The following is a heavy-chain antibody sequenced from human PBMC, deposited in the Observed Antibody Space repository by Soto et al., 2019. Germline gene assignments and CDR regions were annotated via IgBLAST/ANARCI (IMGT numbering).Heavy chain of an antibody. CDR1: GGSITSSSYY. D-gene: IGHD3-22*01. J-gene: IGHJ5*02. V-gene: IGHV4-39*01. CDR3: ARLGDSSGYYNWFDP. CDR2: IYYSGST. Sequence: PSETLSLTCTVSGGSITSSSYYWGWIRQPPGKGLEWIGSIYYSGSTYYNTSLKSRVTISVDTSKNQFSLKLSSVTAADTAVYYCARLGDSSGYYNWFDPWGQGTLVTVSS.